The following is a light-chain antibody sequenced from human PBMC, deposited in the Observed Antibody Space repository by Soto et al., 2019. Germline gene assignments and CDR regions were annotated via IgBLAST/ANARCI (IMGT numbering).Light chain of an antibody. Sequence: DIQLTQSPSFLSASVGDRVTISCRASQGISNFLAWYQQKPGKAPKLLIYTASTLQSGVLSRFSGSGYGTEFTLTISSLQPEDFATYFCQQFDSYPYTFGGGTKVDVK. CDR2: TAS. V-gene: IGKV1-9*01. CDR3: QQFDSYPYT. J-gene: IGKJ4*01. CDR1: QGISNF.